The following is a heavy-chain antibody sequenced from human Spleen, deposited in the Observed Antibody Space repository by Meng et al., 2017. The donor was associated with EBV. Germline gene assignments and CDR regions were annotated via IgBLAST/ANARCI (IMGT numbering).Heavy chain of an antibody. CDR1: CGSNNNGGYS. CDR2: IYQSGSA. V-gene: IGHV4-30-2*01. J-gene: IGHJ5*02. Sequence: LQLQQSASRSVKPSQTPSPTCAASCGSNNNGGYSWSWIRQPPGKGLDWIGYIYQSGSAYYNPSLKSRVTMSVDMSKNQFSLKLSSVTAADTAVYYCARGGGYGDYEGWFDPWGQGTLVTVSS. D-gene: IGHD4-17*01. CDR3: ARGGGYGDYEGWFDP.